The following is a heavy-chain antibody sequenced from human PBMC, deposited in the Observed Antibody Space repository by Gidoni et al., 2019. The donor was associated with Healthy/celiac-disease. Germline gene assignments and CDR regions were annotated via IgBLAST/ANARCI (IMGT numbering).Heavy chain of an antibody. D-gene: IGHD2-8*01. CDR1: GFTFSSYS. CDR3: ARDRVVLMVYAMYDY. Sequence: EVQLVESGGGLVNPGGSLRLSCAASGFTFSSYSMHWVRQAPGKGLEWVSSISSSSSYIYYADSVKGRFTISRDNAKNSLYLQMNSLRAEDTAVYYCARDRVVLMVYAMYDYWGQGTLVTVSS. CDR2: ISSSSSYI. V-gene: IGHV3-21*01. J-gene: IGHJ4*02.